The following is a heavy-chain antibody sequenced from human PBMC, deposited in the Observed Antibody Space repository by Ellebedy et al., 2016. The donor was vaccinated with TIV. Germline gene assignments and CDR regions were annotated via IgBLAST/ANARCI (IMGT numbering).Heavy chain of an antibody. V-gene: IGHV4-34*01. CDR3: ARGEVIPGRLEYYFDS. J-gene: IGHJ4*02. D-gene: IGHD2-2*01. CDR2: VNHSGST. Sequence: GSLRLXXAVYGGSFSGHYWSWIRQPPGKGLEWIGEVNHSGSTNYNASLRGRVAISVDTSKNQFSLKLTSVTAADTAVYFCARGEVIPGRLEYYFDSWGQGTLVTVSS. CDR1: GGSFSGHY.